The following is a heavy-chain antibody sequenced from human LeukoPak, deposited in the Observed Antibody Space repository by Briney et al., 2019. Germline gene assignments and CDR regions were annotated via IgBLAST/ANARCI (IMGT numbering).Heavy chain of an antibody. CDR3: ASLGATGFDY. CDR2: INHNGNVN. CDR1: GFTFSSYW. J-gene: IGHJ4*02. D-gene: IGHD1-26*01. V-gene: IGHV3-7*01. Sequence: PGGSLRLSCAASGFTFSSYWMNWARQAPGKGLEWVASINHNGNVNYYVDSVKGRFTISRDNAKNSLYLQMNGLRAEDTAVYYCASLGATGFDYWGQGTLVTVSS.